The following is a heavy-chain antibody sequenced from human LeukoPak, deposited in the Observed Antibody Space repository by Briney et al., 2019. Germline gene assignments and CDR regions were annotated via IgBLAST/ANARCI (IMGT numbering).Heavy chain of an antibody. D-gene: IGHD3-10*01. CDR2: IYSSGSTSGST. V-gene: IGHV4-4*07. CDR1: GGSISSYY. CDR3: AREDSASGRGLGS. J-gene: IGHJ5*02. Sequence: SETLSLTCTVSGGSISSYYWSWIRQPAGKGLEWIGRIYSSGSTSGSTNYNPSLKSRVTMSLDTSKNQFSLKLTSVTAADTAIYYCAREDSASGRGLGSWGQGTLVTVSS.